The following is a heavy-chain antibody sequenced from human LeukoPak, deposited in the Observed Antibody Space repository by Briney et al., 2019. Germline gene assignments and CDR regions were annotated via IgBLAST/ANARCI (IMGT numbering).Heavy chain of an antibody. D-gene: IGHD3-22*01. CDR1: GGSISSSSYY. V-gene: IGHV4-39*07. J-gene: IGHJ4*02. CDR3: ARDGSGYYYYY. CDR2: IYYSGST. Sequence: ASETLSLTCTVSGGSISSSSYYWGWIRQPPGKGLEWIGSIYYSGSTYYNPSLKSRVTISVDTSKNQFSLKLSSVTAADTAVYYCARDGSGYYYYYWGQGTLVTVSS.